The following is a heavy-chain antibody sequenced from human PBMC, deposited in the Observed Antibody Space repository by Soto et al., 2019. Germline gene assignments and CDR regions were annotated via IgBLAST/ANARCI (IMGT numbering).Heavy chain of an antibody. CDR1: GGRLGSCA. Sequence: WKECGGRLGSCASCWVRQSPGQGLEWMGGIIPIFGTANYAQKFQGRVTITADESTSTAYMELSSLRSEDTAVYYCARERGRDAFAIWGQGTTVPV. CDR3: ARERGRDAFAI. V-gene: IGHV1-69*01. CDR2: IIPIFGTA. J-gene: IGHJ3*02.